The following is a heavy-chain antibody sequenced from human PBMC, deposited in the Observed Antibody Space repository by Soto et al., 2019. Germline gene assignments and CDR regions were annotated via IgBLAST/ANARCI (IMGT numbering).Heavy chain of an antibody. CDR3: ARGTLAAAKDY. CDR1: GGSVSSGSYY. Sequence: QVQLQESGPGLVKPSETLSLTCTVSGGSVSSGSYYWSWIRQPPGKGLEWIGYIYYSGSTNYNPSLKSRVTISVDTSKNQFSLKLSSLTAADTAVYYCARGTLAAAKDYWGQGTLVTVSS. J-gene: IGHJ4*02. D-gene: IGHD6-13*01. CDR2: IYYSGST. V-gene: IGHV4-61*01.